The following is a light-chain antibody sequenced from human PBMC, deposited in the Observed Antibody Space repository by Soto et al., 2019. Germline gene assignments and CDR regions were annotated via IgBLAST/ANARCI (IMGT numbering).Light chain of an antibody. J-gene: IGKJ2*01. CDR2: DAS. V-gene: IGKV1-5*01. CDR1: QSISSW. Sequence: DTQMTQSPSTLSASVGDRVTITCRASQSISSWLAWYQQKPGKAPKLLIYDASSLESGVPSRISGSGSGTEFTLTISSLQPDEFATYYCQQYKSDSYTFGQGTKLEIK. CDR3: QQYKSDSYT.